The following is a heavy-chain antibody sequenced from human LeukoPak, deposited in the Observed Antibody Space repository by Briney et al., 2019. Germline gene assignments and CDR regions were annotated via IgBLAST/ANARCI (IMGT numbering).Heavy chain of an antibody. CDR3: AKLAGNTLTGYPFDY. J-gene: IGHJ4*02. CDR2: ISGSGGST. V-gene: IGHV3-23*01. D-gene: IGHD3-9*01. CDR1: GFTFSSYA. Sequence: GGSLRLSCAASGFTFSSYAMNWVRQAPGKGLEWVSAISGSGGSTYYADSVKGRFTISRDNSKNTLYLQMNSLRAEDTAVYYCAKLAGNTLTGYPFDYWGQGTLVTVSS.